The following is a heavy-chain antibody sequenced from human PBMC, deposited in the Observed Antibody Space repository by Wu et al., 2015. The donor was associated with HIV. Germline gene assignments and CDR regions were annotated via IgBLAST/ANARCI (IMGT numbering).Heavy chain of an antibody. CDR3: ARDRSPYYFDY. V-gene: IGHV1-2*02. CDR2: INPNSGGT. J-gene: IGHJ4*02. Sequence: QVQLVQSGAEMKKPGSSVKVSCKASGASFNNFAISWVRQAPGQGLEWMGWINPNSGGTHYAQNFQGRVIMTSDTSINTAFMELRRLKSDDTAVYYCARDRSPYYFDYWGQGTLVTVSS. CDR1: GASFNNFA.